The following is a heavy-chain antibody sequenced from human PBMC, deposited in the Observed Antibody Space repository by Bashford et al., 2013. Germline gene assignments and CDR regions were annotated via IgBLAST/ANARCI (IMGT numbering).Heavy chain of an antibody. V-gene: IGHV5-51*01. CDR1: GYIFTSYW. J-gene: IGHJ5*02. CDR2: FYPADSDT. Sequence: GESLKISCKTSGYIFTSYWIGWVRQMPGKGLEWMGIFYPADSDTRYSPSFEGQVTISRDNAKNSLYLQIDSLRDEDTAVYYCAKDKMTIGNWFDAWGQGTLVTVSS. D-gene: IGHD4/OR15-4a*01. CDR3: AKDKMTIGNWFDA.